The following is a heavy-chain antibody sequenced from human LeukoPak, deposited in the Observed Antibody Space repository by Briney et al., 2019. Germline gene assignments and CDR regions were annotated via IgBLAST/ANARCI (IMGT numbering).Heavy chain of an antibody. V-gene: IGHV3-21*06. J-gene: IGHJ6*03. CDR1: GFTFSAYS. CDR2: ISRDSSYM. CDR3: ARVDYYYYYMDV. Sequence: GGSLRLSCAASGFTFSAYSMYWVRQAPGKGLEWVSSISRDSSYMNNADSVQGRFSISRDNAKNSLYLQMNNLRAEDTAVYYCARVDYYYYYMDVWGKGTTVTVSS.